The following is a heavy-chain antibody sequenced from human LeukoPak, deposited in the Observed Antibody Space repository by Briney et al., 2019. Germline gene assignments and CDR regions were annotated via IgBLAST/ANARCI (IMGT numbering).Heavy chain of an antibody. CDR3: ARGRRSGYYAY. J-gene: IGHJ4*02. CDR2: IYYSGST. Sequence: TSETLSLTCTVSGGSISSGDYYWSWIRQPPGKGLEWIGYIYYSGSTYYNPSLKSRVTISVDTSKNQFSLKLGSVTAADTAVYYCARGRRSGYYAYWGQGTLVTVSS. CDR1: GGSISSGDYY. D-gene: IGHD3-22*01. V-gene: IGHV4-30-4*01.